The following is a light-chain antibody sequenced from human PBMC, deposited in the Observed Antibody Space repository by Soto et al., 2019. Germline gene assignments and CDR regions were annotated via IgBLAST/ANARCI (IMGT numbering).Light chain of an antibody. CDR1: QSVSSSY. CDR2: GAS. Sequence: EIVLTQSPGTLSLSPGERATLSCRASQSVSSSYFAWYQQKPGQAPRLLIYGASGRATGIPDRFSGSGSGTDFTLTISRLEPEDFAVYYCQQYGSSPMSTFGQGTKLEIK. V-gene: IGKV3-20*01. J-gene: IGKJ2*01. CDR3: QQYGSSPMST.